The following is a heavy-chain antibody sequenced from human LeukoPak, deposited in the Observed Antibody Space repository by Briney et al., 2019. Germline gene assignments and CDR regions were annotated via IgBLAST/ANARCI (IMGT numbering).Heavy chain of an antibody. CDR1: GGSFSGYY. J-gene: IGHJ6*02. Sequence: SETLSLTCAVYGGSFSGYYWSWIRQPPGKGLEWIGEINHSGSTNYNPSLKSRVTISVDTSKNQFSLKLSSVTAADTAVYYCAKPGRHYDSSGYSRGRYYYYGMDVWGQGTTVSVSS. CDR3: AKPGRHYDSSGYSRGRYYYYGMDV. D-gene: IGHD3-22*01. CDR2: INHSGST. V-gene: IGHV4-34*01.